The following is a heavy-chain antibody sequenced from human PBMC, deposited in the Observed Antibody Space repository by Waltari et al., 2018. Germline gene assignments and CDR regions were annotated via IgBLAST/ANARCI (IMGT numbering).Heavy chain of an antibody. D-gene: IGHD6-13*01. V-gene: IGHV7-4-1*02. CDR1: GYTFTSYA. J-gene: IGHJ6*02. CDR2: INTNTGNP. Sequence: QVQLVQSGSELKKPGASVKVSCKASGYTFTSYAMNWVRQAPGQGLEWMGWINTNTGNPTYAQGFTGRVVVSLDTSVSTAYLQISSLKAEDTAVYYCARAVGSPSSSWVPYYYYYYGMDVWGQGTTVTVSS. CDR3: ARAVGSPSSSWVPYYYYYYGMDV.